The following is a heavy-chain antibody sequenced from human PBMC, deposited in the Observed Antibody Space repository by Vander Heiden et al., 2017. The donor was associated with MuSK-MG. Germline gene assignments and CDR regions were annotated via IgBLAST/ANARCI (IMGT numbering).Heavy chain of an antibody. Sequence: QVQLVQSGAEVKKPGASVKVSCKASGYTFTGYYMHWVRQAPGQGLEWMGWINPNSGGTNYAQKFQGRVTMTRDTSISTAYMELSRLRSDDTAVYYCASHYSSSWYWEPKKARSGAFDIWGQGTMVTVSS. V-gene: IGHV1-2*02. D-gene: IGHD6-13*01. CDR1: GYTFTGYY. CDR3: ASHYSSSWYWEPKKARSGAFDI. CDR2: INPNSGGT. J-gene: IGHJ3*02.